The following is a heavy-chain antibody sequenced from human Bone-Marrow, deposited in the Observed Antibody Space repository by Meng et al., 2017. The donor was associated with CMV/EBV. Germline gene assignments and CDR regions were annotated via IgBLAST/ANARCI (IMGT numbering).Heavy chain of an antibody. CDR3: ARDHNWGPDH. CDR2: IKPDSGAT. J-gene: IGHJ4*02. Sequence: ASVKVSCKASGGTFSSYAINWVRQAPGQGLEWMGWIKPDSGATNYAQTFRGRVTLTTDSSISTAYMDLIRLTSDDTAVYYCARDHNWGPDHWGQGTLVTVSS. CDR1: GGTFSSYA. V-gene: IGHV1-2*02. D-gene: IGHD1-1*01.